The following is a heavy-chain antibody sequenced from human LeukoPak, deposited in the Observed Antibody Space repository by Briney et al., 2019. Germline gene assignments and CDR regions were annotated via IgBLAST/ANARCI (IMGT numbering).Heavy chain of an antibody. Sequence: ASVKVSFKASGYPFTSYYMHWVRPAPGQGLEWMGIINPSRGSTSYEQKFQGRVTITRDTSTSTVYMELSSLRSEDTAVYYCARAELLWCGEWNRWGQGTLVTVSS. D-gene: IGHD3-10*01. CDR1: GYPFTSYY. V-gene: IGHV1-46*03. J-gene: IGHJ5*02. CDR3: ARAELLWCGEWNR. CDR2: INPSRGST.